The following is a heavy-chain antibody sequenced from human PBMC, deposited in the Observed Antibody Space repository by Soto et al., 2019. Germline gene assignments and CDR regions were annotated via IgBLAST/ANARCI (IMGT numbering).Heavy chain of an antibody. J-gene: IGHJ4*02. D-gene: IGHD6-19*01. CDR1: GYTFTRYG. Sequence: QVQLVQSGAEVKKPGASVKVSCKASGYTFTRYGIIWVRQAPGQGLEWMGWISAYNGNTNYAQKLQGRVNMSTETSTSTAYREQRSLRSDDTAVYYCARDSKAVAGLRVLDYWGQGTLVTVSS. CDR2: ISAYNGNT. CDR3: ARDSKAVAGLRVLDY. V-gene: IGHV1-18*01.